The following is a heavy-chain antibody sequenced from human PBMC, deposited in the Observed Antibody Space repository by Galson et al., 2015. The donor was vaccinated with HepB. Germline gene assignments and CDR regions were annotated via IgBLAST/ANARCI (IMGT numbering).Heavy chain of an antibody. D-gene: IGHD6-19*01. CDR2: TSGSGGNT. CDR3: AKAVADTPVGGIDY. Sequence: SLRLSCAASGFTFSSYAMSWVRQAPGMGLEWVSSTSGSGGNTYYADSVKGRFTISRDNSKNTLYLQMNNLRAEDTAVYYCAKAVADTPVGGIDYWGQGALVTVSS. V-gene: IGHV3-23*01. J-gene: IGHJ4*02. CDR1: GFTFSSYA.